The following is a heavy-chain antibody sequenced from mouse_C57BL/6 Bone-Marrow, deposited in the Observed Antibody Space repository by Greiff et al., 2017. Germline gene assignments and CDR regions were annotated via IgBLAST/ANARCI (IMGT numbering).Heavy chain of an antibody. V-gene: IGHV6-6*01. Sequence: EVQVVESGGGLVQPGGSMKLSCAASGFTFSDAWMDWVRQSPEKGLEWVAEIRNKANNHATYYAESVKGRFTISRDDSKSSVYLQMNSLRAEDTGIYYCTRGYYGSSPAWFAYWGQGTLVTVSA. CDR3: TRGYYGSSPAWFAY. CDR1: GFTFSDAW. J-gene: IGHJ3*01. CDR2: IRNKANNHAT. D-gene: IGHD1-1*01.